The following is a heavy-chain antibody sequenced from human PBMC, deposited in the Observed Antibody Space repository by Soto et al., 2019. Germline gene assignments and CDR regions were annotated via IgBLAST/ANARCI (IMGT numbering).Heavy chain of an antibody. CDR3: ARLPLDSSGWYPIDY. Sequence: PGESLKISCKGSGYSFTSYWIGWVRQMPGKGLEWMGIIYPGDSDTRYSPSFQGQVTISADKSISTAYLQWSSLKASDTAMYYCARLPLDSSGWYPIDYWGQGTLVTVSS. CDR2: IYPGDSDT. J-gene: IGHJ4*02. CDR1: GYSFTSYW. D-gene: IGHD6-19*01. V-gene: IGHV5-51*01.